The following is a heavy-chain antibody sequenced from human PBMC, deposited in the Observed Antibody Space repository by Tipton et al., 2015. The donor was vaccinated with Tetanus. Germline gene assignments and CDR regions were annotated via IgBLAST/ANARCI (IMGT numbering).Heavy chain of an antibody. CDR1: GGSXSXGGXX. CDR3: ARDRARGARGWNYFDY. D-gene: IGHD1-26*01. Sequence: TLSLTCTVSGGSXSXGGXXWSXXXQHXXXGLXXIGDIYYSGSTYYNPSLKGRVTISVDTSKNPFSXKLNSVTAADTAVYYCARDRARGARGWNYFDYWGQGTLVTVSS. J-gene: IGHJ4*02. CDR2: IYYSGST. V-gene: IGHV4-31*03.